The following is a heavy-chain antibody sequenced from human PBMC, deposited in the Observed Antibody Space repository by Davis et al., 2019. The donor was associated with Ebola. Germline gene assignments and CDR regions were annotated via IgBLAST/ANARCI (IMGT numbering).Heavy chain of an antibody. CDR1: GFTFSSYG. Sequence: GESLKISCAASGFTFSSYGMHWVRQAPGKGLEWVAGISNNGGNKYYADSVKGRFTISRDNSKNALYLQMNSLRAEDTAVYYCAKDRSVKWLTFFDYWGQGTLVTVSS. D-gene: IGHD3-22*01. J-gene: IGHJ4*02. CDR2: ISNNGGNK. CDR3: AKDRSVKWLTFFDY. V-gene: IGHV3-33*05.